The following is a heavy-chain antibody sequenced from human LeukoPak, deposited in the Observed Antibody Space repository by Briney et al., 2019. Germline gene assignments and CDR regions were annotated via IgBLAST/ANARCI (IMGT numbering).Heavy chain of an antibody. J-gene: IGHJ3*02. CDR3: ERQCQKGSDGLGN. CDR2: IYYGGRT. CDR1: GGSISSSNFY. Sequence: FETLSLTCTVSGGSISSSNFYWGWIRQPPGKGLEWIGSIYYGGRTYYNPSLKSRVTISVVTSKNQFSLKLSSMTATDTAVYYWERQCQKGSDGLGNWGQGTMVTVSS. D-gene: IGHD2-2*01. V-gene: IGHV4-39*01.